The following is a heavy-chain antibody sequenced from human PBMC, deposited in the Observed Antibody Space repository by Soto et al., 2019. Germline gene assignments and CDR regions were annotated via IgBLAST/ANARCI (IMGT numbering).Heavy chain of an antibody. D-gene: IGHD3-16*01. CDR2: IFSSGTT. Sequence: SETLSLTCTVSGDSISSGNKYWSWILQPPGKGLEWIGYIFSSGTTYYNPSLKSRLTMSLDTSQNQFSLKLNSVTDAGTAVYYCARVPSPFDYYYAMDVWGQGTTVTVSS. V-gene: IGHV4-30-4*01. J-gene: IGHJ6*02. CDR3: ARVPSPFDYYYAMDV. CDR1: GDSISSGNKY.